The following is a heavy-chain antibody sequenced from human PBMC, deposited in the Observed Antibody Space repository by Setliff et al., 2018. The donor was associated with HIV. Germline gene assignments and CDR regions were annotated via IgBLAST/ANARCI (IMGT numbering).Heavy chain of an antibody. J-gene: IGHJ6*02. Sequence: GGSLRLSCAASGFTFSSYSMSWVRQAPGKGLEWVSSISSSSSYIYYADSVKGRFTISRDNAKNSLYLQMNSLRAEDTAVYYCARDFRRYFDYYYYGMDVWGQGTTVTVSS. V-gene: IGHV3-21*01. CDR3: ARDFRRYFDYYYYGMDV. CDR2: ISSSSSYI. CDR1: GFTFSSYS. D-gene: IGHD3-9*01.